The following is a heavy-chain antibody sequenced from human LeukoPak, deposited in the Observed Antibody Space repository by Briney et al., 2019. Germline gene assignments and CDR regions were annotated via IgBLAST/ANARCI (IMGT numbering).Heavy chain of an antibody. CDR3: YCGTYSGFDN. J-gene: IGHJ4*02. Sequence: GGSLRLSCAASGFTFSSYWMNWIRQPPGKGLEWVATIKEYGSEKYYVDSVKGRFTISRDNAKNSLYLQMNSLRAEDTAVYYCYCGTYSGFDNWGQGTQLTVSS. D-gene: IGHD1-26*01. CDR1: GFTFSSYW. CDR2: IKEYGSEK. V-gene: IGHV3-7*01.